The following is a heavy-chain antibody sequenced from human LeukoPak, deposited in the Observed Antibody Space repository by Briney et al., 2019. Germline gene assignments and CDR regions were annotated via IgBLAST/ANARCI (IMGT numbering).Heavy chain of an antibody. CDR1: GGAFRGYY. J-gene: IGHJ4*02. V-gene: IGHV4-34*01. Sequence: SETLSLTCAVYGGAFRGYYWSWVRPPPGKGLEWIGGINHSGSTNYNPSLKSRVTISVDTSKNQFSLKLSSVTAADTAVYYCARGFHIVVVTAIYGPFDYWGQGTLVTVSS. D-gene: IGHD2-21*02. CDR2: INHSGST. CDR3: ARGFHIVVVTAIYGPFDY.